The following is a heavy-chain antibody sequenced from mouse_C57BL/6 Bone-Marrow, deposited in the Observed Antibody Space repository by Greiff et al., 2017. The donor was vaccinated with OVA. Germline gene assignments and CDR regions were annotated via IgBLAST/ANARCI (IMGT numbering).Heavy chain of an antibody. CDR3: ARYDSNYWYFDV. CDR1: GFTFTDYY. D-gene: IGHD2-5*01. J-gene: IGHJ1*03. Sequence: EVKVVESGGGLVQPGGSLSLSCAASGFTFTDYYMSWVRQPPGKALEWLGFIRNKANGYTTEYSASVKGRFTISRDNSQSILYLQMNALRAEDSANYYCARYDSNYWYFDVWGTGTTVTVSS. V-gene: IGHV7-3*01. CDR2: IRNKANGYTT.